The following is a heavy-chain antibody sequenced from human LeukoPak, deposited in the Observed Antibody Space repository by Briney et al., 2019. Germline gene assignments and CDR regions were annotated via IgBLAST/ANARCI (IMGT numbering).Heavy chain of an antibody. D-gene: IGHD5-12*01. J-gene: IGHJ4*02. Sequence: GRSLRLSRAASGFTFSSYAMHWVRQAPGKWLEWVSAISYDGSNKYYADSVKGRFTISRDNSKNTLYLQMNSLRVEDTAVYCCATPLYSRFGAFFDYWCQGTLVTVSS. CDR3: ATPLYSRFGAFFDY. CDR1: GFTFSSYA. V-gene: IGHV3-30-3*01. CDR2: ISYDGSNK.